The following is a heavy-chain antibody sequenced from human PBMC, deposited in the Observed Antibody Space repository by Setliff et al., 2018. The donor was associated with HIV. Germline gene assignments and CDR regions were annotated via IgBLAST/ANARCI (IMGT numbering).Heavy chain of an antibody. CDR3: AREGVREPPSNTLYYGTDV. D-gene: IGHD3-10*01. V-gene: IGHV1-18*01. CDR1: GYTFSQYG. J-gene: IGHJ6*02. CDR2: ISTYNGQR. Sequence: VASVKVSCKSSGYTFSQYGISWVRQAPGQGLEWMGWISTYNGQRNYAQKVQGRVTFATDTSTSTAYMELRSLRSDDTAVYYCAREGVREPPSNTLYYGTDVWGQGTTVTVSS.